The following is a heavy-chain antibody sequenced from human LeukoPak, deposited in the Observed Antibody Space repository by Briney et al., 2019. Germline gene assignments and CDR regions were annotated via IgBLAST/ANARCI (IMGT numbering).Heavy chain of an antibody. CDR3: ARDVGTALVTGDY. J-gene: IGHJ4*02. V-gene: IGHV4-4*02. D-gene: IGHD5-18*01. CDR1: GGSISSNNW. CDR2: IYHSGSA. Sequence: SETLSLTCAVSGGSISSNNWWSWVRQPPGQGLEWIGEIYHSGSANYNPSLKSRVTISVDKSKNQLSLKLISVTAADTAVYYCARDVGTALVTGDYWGQGTLVTVSS.